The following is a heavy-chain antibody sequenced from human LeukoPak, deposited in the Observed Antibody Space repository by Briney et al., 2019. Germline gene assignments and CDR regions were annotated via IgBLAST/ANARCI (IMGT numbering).Heavy chain of an antibody. CDR2: ISGSGGTT. CDR3: AKQVGYCSSGTCYFDY. D-gene: IGHD2-15*01. CDR1: GFTFNNYA. J-gene: IGHJ4*02. V-gene: IGHV3-23*01. Sequence: PGGSLRLSCAASGFTFNNYAMNWVRQAPGKGLEWVSAISGSGGTTLYADSVKGRFTISRDNSKNTLYLQMNSLRVEDTAVYYCAKQVGYCSSGTCYFDYWGQGILVAVSS.